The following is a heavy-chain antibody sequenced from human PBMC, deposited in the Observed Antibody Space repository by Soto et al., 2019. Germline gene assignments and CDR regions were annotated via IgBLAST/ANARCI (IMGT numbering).Heavy chain of an antibody. Sequence: ESLKISCAASGFTFSSYAMSWVRQAPGKGLEWVSAISGSGGSTYYADSVKGRFTISRDNSKNTLYLQMNSLRAEDTAVYYCALTSYYDSSGWSFDYWGQGTLVTVSS. J-gene: IGHJ4*02. CDR1: GFTFSSYA. V-gene: IGHV3-23*01. CDR2: ISGSGGST. D-gene: IGHD3-22*01. CDR3: ALTSYYDSSGWSFDY.